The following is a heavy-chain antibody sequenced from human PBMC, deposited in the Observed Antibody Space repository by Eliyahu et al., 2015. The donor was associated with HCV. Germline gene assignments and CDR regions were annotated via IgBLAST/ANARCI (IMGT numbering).Heavy chain of an antibody. J-gene: IGHJ6*02. CDR2: IIPLVGTS. V-gene: IGHV1-69*01. Sequence: QVQLVQSGAEVKKPGSSVKVSCKASGGTFSTYAIXWVRQAPGQGLEWMGGIIPLVGTSDYAQKFQGRVTITADESSSTAYMELGSLRSEDTAVYFCASGYSGYDRIEYYYNGMDVWGQGTSVTVSS. CDR1: GGTFSTYA. D-gene: IGHD5-12*01. CDR3: ASGYSGYDRIEYYYNGMDV.